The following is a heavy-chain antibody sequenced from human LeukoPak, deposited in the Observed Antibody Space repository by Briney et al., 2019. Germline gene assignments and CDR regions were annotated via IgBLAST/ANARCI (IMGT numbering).Heavy chain of an antibody. CDR1: GGSISSYY. Sequence: SETLSLTCTVSGGSISSYYWSWIRQPPGKGLEWIGYIYYSGSTNYNPSLKSRVTISVDTSKNQFSLKLSSVTAADTAVYYCARDKGYSYGITYYYYGMDVWGQGTTVTVSS. D-gene: IGHD5-18*01. CDR3: ARDKGYSYGITYYYYGMDV. V-gene: IGHV4-59*01. CDR2: IYYSGST. J-gene: IGHJ6*02.